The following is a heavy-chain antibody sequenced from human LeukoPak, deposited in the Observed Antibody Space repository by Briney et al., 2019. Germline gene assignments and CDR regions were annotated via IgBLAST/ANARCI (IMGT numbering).Heavy chain of an antibody. V-gene: IGHV3-21*01. D-gene: IGHD3/OR15-3a*01. J-gene: IGHJ3*02. CDR2: ISSGSTSYI. Sequence: GGSLRLSCAASGFTFSSYSMNWVRQAPGEGLEGVSSISSGSTSYIYYADSMKGRFTISRDNAKNSLYLQMNSLRAEDTAVYYCARTLSGLSDAFDIWGQGTMVTVSS. CDR3: ARTLSGLSDAFDI. CDR1: GFTFSSYS.